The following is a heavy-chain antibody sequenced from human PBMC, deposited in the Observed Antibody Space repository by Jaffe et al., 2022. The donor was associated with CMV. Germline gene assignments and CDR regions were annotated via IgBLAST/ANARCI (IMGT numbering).Heavy chain of an antibody. V-gene: IGHV3-21*01. D-gene: IGHD2-15*01. J-gene: IGHJ4*02. CDR1: GFTFSSYS. CDR3: AREGAVVSPESYYFDY. Sequence: EVQLVESGGGLVKPGGSLRLSCAASGFTFSSYSMNWVRQAPGKGLEWVSSISSSSSYIYYADSVKGRFTISRDNAKNSLYLQMNSLRAEDTAVYYCAREGAVVSPESYYFDYWGQGTLVTVSS. CDR2: ISSSSSYI.